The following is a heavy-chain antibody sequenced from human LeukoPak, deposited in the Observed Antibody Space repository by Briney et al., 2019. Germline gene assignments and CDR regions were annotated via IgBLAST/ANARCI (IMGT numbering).Heavy chain of an antibody. CDR2: IYYSGST. Sequence: SETLSLTCTVSGGSISSSSYYWGWIRQPPGKGLEWIGSIYYSGSTFHNPSLKGRVTMSVDTSKNQFSLNLTSVTAADTAVYYCARDGSRSVATMGMDVWGKGTTVTVSS. V-gene: IGHV4-39*07. J-gene: IGHJ6*04. CDR3: ARDGSRSVATMGMDV. D-gene: IGHD5-24*01. CDR1: GGSISSSSYY.